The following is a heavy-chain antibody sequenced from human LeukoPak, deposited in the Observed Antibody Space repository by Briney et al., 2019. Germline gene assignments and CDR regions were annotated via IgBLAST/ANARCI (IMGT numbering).Heavy chain of an antibody. Sequence: ASVKVSCKASGYTFTSYGISWVRQAPGKGLEWMGWISGYNGNTNYAQKLQGRVTMTEDTSTDTAYMELSSLRSEDTAVYYCATVFAPFDYWGQGTLVTVSS. CDR3: ATVFAPFDY. CDR2: ISGYNGNT. V-gene: IGHV1-18*01. J-gene: IGHJ4*02. CDR1: GYTFTSYG.